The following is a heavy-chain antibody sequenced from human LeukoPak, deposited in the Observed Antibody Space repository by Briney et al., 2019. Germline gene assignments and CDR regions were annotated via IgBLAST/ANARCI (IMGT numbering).Heavy chain of an antibody. CDR3: AREEALGSGSFDY. J-gene: IGHJ4*02. CDR1: GYSISSGYY. CDR2: IHSSGST. Sequence: PSETLSLTCTVSGYSISSGYYWSWIRQPAGKGLEWIGRIHSSGSTNYNPSLKSRVTMSVDTSKNQFSLRLSSVTAADTAVYYCAREEALGSGSFDYWGQGTLVTVSS. V-gene: IGHV4-4*07. D-gene: IGHD1-26*01.